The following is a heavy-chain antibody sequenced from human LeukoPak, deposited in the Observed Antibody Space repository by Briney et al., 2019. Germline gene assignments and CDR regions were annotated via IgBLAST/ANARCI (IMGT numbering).Heavy chain of an antibody. CDR1: GFNFAAFW. J-gene: IGHJ4*02. CDR2: IKFDGSAK. CDR3: GRGDPDF. V-gene: IGHV3-7*01. Sequence: GGSLRLSCEVSGFNFAAFWMNWVRQAPGKGPEWVANIKFDGSAKYYVDSVRGRFTISRDNTKNTLYLQMSSLRADDTAVYYCGRGDPDFWGQGTLVTVSS.